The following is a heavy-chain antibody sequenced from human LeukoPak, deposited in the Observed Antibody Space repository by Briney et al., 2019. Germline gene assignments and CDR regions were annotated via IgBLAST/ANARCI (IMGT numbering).Heavy chain of an antibody. J-gene: IGHJ3*02. V-gene: IGHV3-9*01. Sequence: GGSLRLSCAASGFTFDDYAMHWVRQAPGKGLEWVSGISWNSGSIGYADSVKGRFTISRDNAKNSLYLQMNSLRAEDTAVYYCATDIVVVPAAFDAFDIWGQGTTVTVSS. CDR3: ATDIVVVPAAFDAFDI. CDR2: ISWNSGSI. D-gene: IGHD2-2*01. CDR1: GFTFDDYA.